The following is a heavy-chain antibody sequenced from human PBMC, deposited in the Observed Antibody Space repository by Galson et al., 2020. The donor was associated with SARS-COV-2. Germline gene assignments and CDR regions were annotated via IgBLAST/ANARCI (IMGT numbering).Heavy chain of an antibody. CDR3: ARDAKVEGTTGTTSVGAFDI. Sequence: GGSLRLSCAASGFTFSSYEMNWVRQAPGKGLEWVSYISSSGSTIYYADSVKGRFTISRDNAKNSLYLQMNSLRAEDTAVYYCARDAKVEGTTGTTSVGAFDIWGQGTMVTVSS. CDR2: ISSSGSTI. D-gene: IGHD1-1*01. V-gene: IGHV3-48*03. CDR1: GFTFSSYE. J-gene: IGHJ3*02.